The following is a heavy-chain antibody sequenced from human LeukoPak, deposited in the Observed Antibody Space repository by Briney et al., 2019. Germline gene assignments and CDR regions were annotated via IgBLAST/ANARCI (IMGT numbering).Heavy chain of an antibody. CDR1: GGSLSSYY. CDR2: IYYSGST. D-gene: IGHD3-22*01. CDR3: ARETRAYYYDSSGFFNY. V-gene: IGHV4-59*01. Sequence: SETLSLTCTVSGGSLSSYYWSWVRQPPGKGLECIGYIYYSGSTNYNPSLKSRVTISVDTSKNQFSLNLSSVTAADTAVYYCARETRAYYYDSSGFFNYWGQGTLVTVSS. J-gene: IGHJ4*02.